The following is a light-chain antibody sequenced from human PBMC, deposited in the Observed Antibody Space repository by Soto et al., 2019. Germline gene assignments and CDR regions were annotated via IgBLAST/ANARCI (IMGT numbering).Light chain of an antibody. Sequence: QSALTQPASVSGSPGQSITISCTGTSSDVGSYNLVSWYQPHPGKAPKLMIYEVSKRPSGVSNRFSGSKSGNTASLTISGLQAEDEADYYCCSYAGSPWVFGGGTKLTVL. CDR1: SSDVGSYNL. V-gene: IGLV2-23*02. CDR2: EVS. CDR3: CSYAGSPWV. J-gene: IGLJ3*02.